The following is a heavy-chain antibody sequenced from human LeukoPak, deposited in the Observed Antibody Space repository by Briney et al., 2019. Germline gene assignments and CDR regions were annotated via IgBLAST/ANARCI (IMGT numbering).Heavy chain of an antibody. CDR1: GFTFSSYA. V-gene: IGHV3-23*01. J-gene: IGHJ2*01. Sequence: GGSLRLSCAASGFTFSSYAMSWVRQAPGKGLEWVSAISGSGGSTYYADSVKGRFTISRDNSKNTLYLQMNSLRAEDTAVYYCAKSHGSSGWPIYTHWYSDLWGRGTLVTVSS. CDR2: ISGSGGST. D-gene: IGHD6-19*01. CDR3: AKSHGSSGWPIYTHWYSDL.